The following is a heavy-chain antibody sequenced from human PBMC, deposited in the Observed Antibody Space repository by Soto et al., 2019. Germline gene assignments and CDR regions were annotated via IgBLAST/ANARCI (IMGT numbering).Heavy chain of an antibody. J-gene: IGHJ4*02. Sequence: QMKLQEWGPGLVKPSETLSLTCTVSGGSITSAYYWGWIRQPPGKGLEWIGDIHDSGTTYYNPSPRSRVTISVDTSXXXXXXXXXXXXXXXXXXXXXXXXHTVTQDFDFWGQGTLVTVSS. V-gene: IGHV4-38-2*02. D-gene: IGHD4-17*01. CDR2: IHDSGTT. CDR1: GGSITSAYY. CDR3: XXXHTVTQDFDF.